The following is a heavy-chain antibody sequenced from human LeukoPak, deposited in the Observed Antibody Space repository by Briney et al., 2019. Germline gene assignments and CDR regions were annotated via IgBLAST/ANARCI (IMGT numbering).Heavy chain of an antibody. J-gene: IGHJ5*02. V-gene: IGHV3-48*02. Sequence: GESLRLSCAASGFTFSTYSMNWVRQAPGEGLEWLSYISSSGSTIYYADSVKGRFTISRDNAKNLLYLQMNSLRDEDTAVYYCARDYGLNWFDPWGQGTLVTVSS. CDR3: ARDYGLNWFDP. D-gene: IGHD4-17*01. CDR1: GFTFSTYS. CDR2: ISSSGSTI.